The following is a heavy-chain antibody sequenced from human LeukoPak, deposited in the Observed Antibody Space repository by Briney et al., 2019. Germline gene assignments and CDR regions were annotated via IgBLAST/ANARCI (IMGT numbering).Heavy chain of an antibody. CDR1: GGSFSGYY. D-gene: IGHD6-13*01. CDR3: ARGTPSRGYISSWYYYKPHFDY. J-gene: IGHJ4*02. V-gene: IGHV4-34*01. Sequence: SETLSLTCAVYGGSFSGYYWSWIRPPPGKGLEWIGEINHSGSTNYNPSLKSRVTISVDTSKNQFSLKLSSVTAADTAVYYCARGTPSRGYISSWYYYKPHFDYWGQGTLVTVSS. CDR2: INHSGST.